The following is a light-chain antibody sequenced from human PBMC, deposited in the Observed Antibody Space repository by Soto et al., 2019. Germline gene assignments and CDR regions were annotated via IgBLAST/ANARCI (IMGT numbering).Light chain of an antibody. CDR2: DNN. Sequence: QSVLTQPPSVSAAPGQKVTISCSGSSSNIGNNYVFWYQQLPGTAPKLLMYDNNKRPSGIPDRFSGSKSGTSATLGITGLETGDEADDYCGTWDNSLSAAVVFGGGTQLTVL. J-gene: IGLJ7*01. V-gene: IGLV1-51*01. CDR3: GTWDNSLSAAVV. CDR1: SSNIGNNY.